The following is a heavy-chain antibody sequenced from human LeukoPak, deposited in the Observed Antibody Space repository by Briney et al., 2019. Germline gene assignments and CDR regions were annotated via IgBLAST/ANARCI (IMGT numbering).Heavy chain of an antibody. D-gene: IGHD1-26*01. CDR2: ISGSGDNT. CDR3: AKMKGHPLPKYYMDV. CDR1: GFTFSGFP. Sequence: GGSLRLSCAASGFTFSGFPMSWVGRTPGKGLEWVSGISGSGDNTLYADSVKGRFTISRDNSKNTLYLEMNSLRAEDTAIYYCAKMKGHPLPKYYMDVWGQGTTVTVSS. J-gene: IGHJ6*01. V-gene: IGHV3-23*01.